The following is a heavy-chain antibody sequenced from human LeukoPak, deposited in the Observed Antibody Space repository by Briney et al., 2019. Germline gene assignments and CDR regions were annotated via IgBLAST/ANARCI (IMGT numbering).Heavy chain of an antibody. CDR2: INAGNGNT. CDR3: ARGEYYDSSGYYHDAFDI. Sequence: ASVKVSCKASGYTFTSYAMHWVRQAPGQRLEWMGWINAGNGNTKYSQKFQGRVTITRDTSASTAYMELSSLRSEDTAVYYCARGEYYDSSGYYHDAFDIWGQGTMVTVSS. CDR1: GYTFTSYA. D-gene: IGHD3-22*01. V-gene: IGHV1-3*01. J-gene: IGHJ3*02.